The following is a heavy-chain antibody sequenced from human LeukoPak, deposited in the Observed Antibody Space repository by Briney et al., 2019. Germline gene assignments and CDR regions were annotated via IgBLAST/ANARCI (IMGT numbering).Heavy chain of an antibody. CDR2: IIPIFGTA. CDR3: ARGWLEPGYYYYMDV. CDR1: GGTFSSYA. V-gene: IGHV1-69*13. J-gene: IGHJ6*03. Sequence: SVKVSCKASGGTFSSYAISWVRQAPGQGLEWMGGIIPIFGTANYAQKFQGRVTITANESTSTAYMELSSLRSEDTAVYYCARGWLEPGYYYYMDVWGKGTTVTVSS. D-gene: IGHD6-19*01.